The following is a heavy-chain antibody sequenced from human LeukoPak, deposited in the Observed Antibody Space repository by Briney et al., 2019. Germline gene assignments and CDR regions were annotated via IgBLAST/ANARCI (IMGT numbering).Heavy chain of an antibody. V-gene: IGHV5-51*01. D-gene: IGHD3-16*01. J-gene: IGHJ3*02. CDR2: IFPGEADT. CDR1: GYTSTSYW. CDR3: ARPGSMGSLTDVVDI. Sequence: GEALQIPSKASGYTSTSYWISWVGQMPGKGLEWIGIIFPGEADTTSTPSSPGQDTTSADKTISTTYPQWRTLKAPDTATYYCARPGSMGSLTDVVDIWGQGTMVTVSS.